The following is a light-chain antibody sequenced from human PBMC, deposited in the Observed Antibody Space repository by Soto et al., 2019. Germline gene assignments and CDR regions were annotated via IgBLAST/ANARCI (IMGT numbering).Light chain of an antibody. CDR3: SSYVGTNSYV. Sequence: QSALTQPPPASGSPGRSVTISCTGTSSDVGGYNYVSWYQQHPGKAPKLMIYEVSKRPSGVPDRFSGSKSGNTASLTVSGLQAEDEADYYCSSYVGTNSYVFGTGTKVTVL. CDR1: SSDVGGYNY. V-gene: IGLV2-8*01. J-gene: IGLJ1*01. CDR2: EVS.